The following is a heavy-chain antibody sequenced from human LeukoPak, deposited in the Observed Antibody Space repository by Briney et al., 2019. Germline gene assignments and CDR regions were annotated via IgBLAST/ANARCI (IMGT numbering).Heavy chain of an antibody. J-gene: IGHJ4*02. V-gene: IGHV3-30*03. CDR1: GFTFSSYG. CDR2: ISYDGSNK. CDR3: ARRYFDY. Sequence: GGSLRLSCAASGFTFSSYGMHWVRQAPGKGLEWVAVISYDGSNKYYADSVKGRFTISRDNSKNTLYLQMNSLRAEDTAVYYCARRYFDYWGQGTLVTVSS. D-gene: IGHD2-15*01.